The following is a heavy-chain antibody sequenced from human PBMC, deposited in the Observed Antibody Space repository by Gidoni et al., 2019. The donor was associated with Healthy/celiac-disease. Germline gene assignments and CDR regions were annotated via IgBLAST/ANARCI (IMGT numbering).Heavy chain of an antibody. CDR1: GGSISSGDYY. CDR2: IYYSGSN. J-gene: IGHJ4*02. Sequence: QVQLQESGPGLVKPSQTLSLTCTVSGGSISSGDYYWSWSRQPPGKGLEWIGYIYYSGSNYYNPSLKIRGTIKVDTSKNQFSLKLSSVTTADTAVYYCARGRYSSSWYYFDYWGQGTLVTVSS. D-gene: IGHD6-13*01. CDR3: ARGRYSSSWYYFDY. V-gene: IGHV4-30-4*01.